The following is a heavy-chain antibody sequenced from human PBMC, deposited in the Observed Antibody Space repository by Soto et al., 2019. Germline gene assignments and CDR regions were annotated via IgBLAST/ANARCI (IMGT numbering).Heavy chain of an antibody. Sequence: EVQLVESGGGLVQPGGSLRLSCAASGFTVNSNYMSWVRQAPGKGLEWVSVIYSDGSTYYADSVKGRFIISRDNSNNTLYFQMNSLRAEDTAVYYCATLTKYDISTGFYPCWGQGTLVTVSS. J-gene: IGHJ4*02. CDR2: IYSDGST. D-gene: IGHD3-9*01. CDR1: GFTVNSNY. CDR3: ATLTKYDISTGFYPC. V-gene: IGHV3-66*01.